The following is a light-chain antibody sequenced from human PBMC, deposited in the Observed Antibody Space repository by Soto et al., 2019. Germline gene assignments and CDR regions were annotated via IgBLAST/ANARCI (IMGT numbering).Light chain of an antibody. J-gene: IGLJ1*01. V-gene: IGLV2-14*02. CDR1: SSNVGSYKL. CDR2: EVN. Sequence: QSVLTQPASVSGSPGQSITISCTGTSSNVGSYKLVSWYQQHPGKAPKLMIFEVNKRPSGVSNRFSGSKSGNTASLTVSGLQAEDEADYYCSSYVGSNNFPYVFGTGTKLTVL. CDR3: SSYVGSNNFPYV.